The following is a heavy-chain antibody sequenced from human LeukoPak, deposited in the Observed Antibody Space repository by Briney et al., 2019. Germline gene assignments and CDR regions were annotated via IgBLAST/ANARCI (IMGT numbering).Heavy chain of an antibody. CDR2: IIPILGIA. J-gene: IGHJ4*02. Sequence: SVKVSCKASGGTFSSYAISWVRQAPGQGLEWMGRIIPILGIANYAQKFQGRVTITADKSTSTAYMELSSLRSEDTAVYYCARGPHERSGYPDDWGQGTLVTVSS. CDR1: GGTFSSYA. CDR3: ARGPHERSGYPDD. D-gene: IGHD3-22*01. V-gene: IGHV1-69*04.